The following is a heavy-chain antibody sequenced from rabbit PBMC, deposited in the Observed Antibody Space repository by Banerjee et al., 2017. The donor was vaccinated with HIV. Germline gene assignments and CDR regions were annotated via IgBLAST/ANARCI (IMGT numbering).Heavy chain of an antibody. D-gene: IGHD8-1*01. CDR3: ARDVRVGIRYFDL. CDR2: INTSSGNT. CDR1: GFSFSNGYV. J-gene: IGHJ4*01. Sequence: QEQLEESGGDLVKPEGSLTLTCTASGFSFSNGYVMCWVRQAPGKGLEWIACINTSSGNTVYASWAKGRFTISKTSWTTVTLQMTGLTAADTATYFCARDVRVGIRYFDLWGPGTLVTVS. V-gene: IGHV1S45*01.